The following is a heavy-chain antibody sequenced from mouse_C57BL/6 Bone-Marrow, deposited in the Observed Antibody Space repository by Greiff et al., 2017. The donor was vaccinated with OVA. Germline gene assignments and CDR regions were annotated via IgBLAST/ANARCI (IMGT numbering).Heavy chain of an antibody. Sequence: VHLVVSGAELVKPGASVKMSCKASSYTFTTSPFEWMKQNHGKSLECIGNFHPYNVDTKYNENFKGKATLTVEKYSSTVYLKLSRLTSDDSAVDYGARRGLYYGYDGMFAYWGQGTLVTVSA. CDR3: ARRGLYYGYDGMFAY. CDR2: FHPYNVDT. J-gene: IGHJ3*01. D-gene: IGHD2-2*01. V-gene: IGHV1-47*01. CDR1: SYTFTTSP.